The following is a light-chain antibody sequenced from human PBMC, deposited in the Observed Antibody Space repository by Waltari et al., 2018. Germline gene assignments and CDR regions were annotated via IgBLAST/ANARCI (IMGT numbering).Light chain of an antibody. J-gene: IGKJ1*01. CDR1: QSISSW. CDR2: KAS. CDR3: QQYNSYSRT. Sequence: DIQMTQSPSSLSASVGDRVNITCRASQSISSWLAWYQQKPGKAPNLLIYKASSLGSGVPSRFSGSGSGTEFTLTISSLQPDDFATYYCQQYNSYSRTFGQGTKVEIK. V-gene: IGKV1-5*03.